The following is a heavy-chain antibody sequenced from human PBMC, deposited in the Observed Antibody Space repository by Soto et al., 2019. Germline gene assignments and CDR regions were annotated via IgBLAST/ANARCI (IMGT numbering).Heavy chain of an antibody. J-gene: IGHJ4*02. Sequence: SETLSLTCTVSGGSISSGGYYWIWIRQHPGKGLEWIGYIYYSGSTYYNPSLKSRVTISVDTSKNQFSLKLSSVTAADTAVYYCARVYNWNYSLWGQGTLVTVSS. D-gene: IGHD1-1*01. CDR3: ARVYNWNYSL. V-gene: IGHV4-31*03. CDR2: IYYSGST. CDR1: GGSISSGGYY.